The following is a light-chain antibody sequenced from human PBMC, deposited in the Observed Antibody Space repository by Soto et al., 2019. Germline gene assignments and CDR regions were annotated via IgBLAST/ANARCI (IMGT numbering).Light chain of an antibody. CDR1: HSVSSN. CDR2: GAS. V-gene: IGKV3D-15*01. Sequence: EIVMTQSPATLSVSPGERATLSCRASHSVSSNLAWYQQKPGQAPRLLIYGASTRATGIPARFSGSWSGTEFTLTISSLHSEDFAAYYCQQYNTWPYTFGQGTKLEIK. J-gene: IGKJ2*01. CDR3: QQYNTWPYT.